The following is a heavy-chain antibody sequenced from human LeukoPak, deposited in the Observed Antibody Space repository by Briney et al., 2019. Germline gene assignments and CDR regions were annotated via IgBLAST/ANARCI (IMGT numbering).Heavy chain of an antibody. V-gene: IGHV5-51*01. CDR3: ARTSRVDTAMVRY. CDR1: GYSFTSYW. Sequence: GESLKISCKGSGYSFTSYWIGWVRQMPGKGLGWMGIICPGDSDTRYSPSFQGHVTISADKAISTAYLQGSSLKASDTAMYYCARTSRVDTAMVRYWGQGTLVTVSS. J-gene: IGHJ4*02. CDR2: ICPGDSDT. D-gene: IGHD5-18*01.